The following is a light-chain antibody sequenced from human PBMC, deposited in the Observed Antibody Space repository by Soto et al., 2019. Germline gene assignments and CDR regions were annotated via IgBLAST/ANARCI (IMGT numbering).Light chain of an antibody. CDR3: QQYGTSVRT. J-gene: IGKJ4*01. CDR2: GAS. Sequence: EIVLTQSPGTLSLSPGERATLSCRASQSVSNNYLAWYQQKPGQAPRLLIYGASSRATGIPDRFSGSGSGTDFTITISRLEPEDFAVYYCQQYGTSVRTFGGGTKVEIK. CDR1: QSVSNNY. V-gene: IGKV3-20*01.